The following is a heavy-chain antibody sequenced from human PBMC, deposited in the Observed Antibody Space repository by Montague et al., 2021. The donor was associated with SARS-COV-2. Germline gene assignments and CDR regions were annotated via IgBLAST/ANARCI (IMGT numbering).Heavy chain of an antibody. Sequence: TLSLTCTVSGGSISSGSYYWSWIRQPAGKGLEWIGRIYTSGSTNYNPSLKSRVTISVDTSKNQFSLKLSSVTAADTAVYYCARDRRYCSGTSCYTGYYYHFKDVWGKGTTVTVSS. V-gene: IGHV4-61*02. CDR1: GGSISSGSYY. J-gene: IGHJ6*03. CDR2: IYTSGST. CDR3: ARDRRYCSGTSCYTGYYYHFKDV. D-gene: IGHD2-2*02.